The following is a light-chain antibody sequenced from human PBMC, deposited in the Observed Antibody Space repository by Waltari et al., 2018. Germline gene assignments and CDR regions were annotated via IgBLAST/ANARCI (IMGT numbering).Light chain of an antibody. V-gene: IGLV2-14*01. CDR2: EVS. J-gene: IGLJ3*02. CDR3: SSYTSSSPWV. CDR1: SSDVGGYNY. Sequence: QSALTQPASVSGSPGQSITISCTGTSSDVGGYNYVSWYQQHPGKAPKLMIYEVSNRPSGVSNLFSGSKSGNTASLTISGLQAEDEADYYCSSYTSSSPWVFGGGTKLTVL.